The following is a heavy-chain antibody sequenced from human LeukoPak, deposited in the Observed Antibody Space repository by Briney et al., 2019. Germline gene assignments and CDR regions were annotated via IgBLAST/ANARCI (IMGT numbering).Heavy chain of an antibody. J-gene: IGHJ3*02. CDR1: GGTFSSYA. Sequence: GASVKVSCKASGGTFSSYAISWVRQAPGQGLEWMGGIIPIFGTANYAQKFQGRVTMTEDTSTDTAYMELSSLRSEDTAVYYCATEILGEAVAATGAFDIWGQGTMVTVSS. CDR3: ATEILGEAVAATGAFDI. CDR2: IIPIFGTA. V-gene: IGHV1-69*06. D-gene: IGHD6-19*01.